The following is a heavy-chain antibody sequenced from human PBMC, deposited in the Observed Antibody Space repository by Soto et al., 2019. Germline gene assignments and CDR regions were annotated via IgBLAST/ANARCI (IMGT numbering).Heavy chain of an antibody. CDR3: ARGPPSGSFSLTPRY. D-gene: IGHD1-26*01. CDR2: ISGQIAKT. J-gene: IGHJ4*01. CDR1: GYSFHNYG. V-gene: IGHV1-18*04. Sequence: GPEVKRPGASVKVSCKASGYSFHNYGIIWVRQAPGQGLEWMGWISGQIAKTNYAQKFQGKVTMTTDTSTSTAYMELSTLTSDDTAIYYCARGPPSGSFSLTPRYWGQGTLVTVSS.